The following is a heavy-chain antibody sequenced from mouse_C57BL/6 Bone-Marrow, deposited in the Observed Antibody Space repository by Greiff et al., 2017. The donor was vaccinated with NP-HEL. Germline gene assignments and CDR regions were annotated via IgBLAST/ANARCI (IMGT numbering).Heavy chain of an antibody. J-gene: IGHJ2*01. CDR2: INPNNGGT. V-gene: IGHV1-26*01. CDR1: GYTITDYY. D-gene: IGHD1-1*01. CDR3: APYYYGSRDFDY. Sequence: EVQLQQSGPELVKPGASVKISCKASGYTITDYYMNWVKQSHGKSLEWIGDINPNNGGTSYNQKFKGKATLTVDKSSSTAYMELRSLTSEDSAVYYCAPYYYGSRDFDYWGQGTTLTVSS.